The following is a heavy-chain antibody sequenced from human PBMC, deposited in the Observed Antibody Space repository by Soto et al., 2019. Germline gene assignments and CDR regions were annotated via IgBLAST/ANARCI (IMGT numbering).Heavy chain of an antibody. J-gene: IGHJ3*02. Sequence: SGGSLRLSCAASGLTFSRYWMSWVRQAPGKGLEWVANIRQDGGEKYYVDSVKGRFTISRDNAKNSLYLQMNSLRAEDTAVYYCARKYCSGGSCYWGAFDIWGQGTMVTVSS. V-gene: IGHV3-7*01. CDR2: IRQDGGEK. CDR3: ARKYCSGGSCYWGAFDI. D-gene: IGHD2-15*01. CDR1: GLTFSRYW.